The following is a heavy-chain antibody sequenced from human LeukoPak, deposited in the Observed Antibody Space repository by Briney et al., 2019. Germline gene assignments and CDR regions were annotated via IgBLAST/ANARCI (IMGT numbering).Heavy chain of an antibody. CDR3: AKDGSGCSGGSCYQNFDY. D-gene: IGHD2-15*01. Sequence: GGSLRLSCAVSGFTVSGNYMSWVRQAPGKGLEWVSLIYSGGTTYYADSVKGRFTISRDNSKNTLYLQMNSLRAEDTAIYYCAKDGSGCSGGSCYQNFDYWGQGTLVTVSS. J-gene: IGHJ4*02. CDR2: IYSGGTT. V-gene: IGHV3-53*01. CDR1: GFTVSGNY.